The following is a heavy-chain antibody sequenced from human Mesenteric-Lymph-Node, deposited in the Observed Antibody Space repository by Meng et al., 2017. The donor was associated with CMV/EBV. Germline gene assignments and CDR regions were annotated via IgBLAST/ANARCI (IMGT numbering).Heavy chain of an antibody. CDR3: ARDLYGEGAFDI. D-gene: IGHD2/OR15-2a*01. J-gene: IGHJ3*02. V-gene: IGHV4-59*01. Sequence: SCTVSGGSISGYYWSWIRQSPGRGLEWIGFIYYSGNTIYNPSLKRPITLSVDTSKNQFSLKLTSVTAADTAVYYCARDLYGEGAFDIWGQGTMVTVSS. CDR2: IYYSGNT. CDR1: GGSISGYY.